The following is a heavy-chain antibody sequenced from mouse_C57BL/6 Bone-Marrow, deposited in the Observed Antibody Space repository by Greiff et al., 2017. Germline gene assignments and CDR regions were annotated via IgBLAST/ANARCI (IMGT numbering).Heavy chain of an antibody. CDR1: GFTFSSYA. Sequence: VQLKESGGGLVKPGGSLKLSCAASGFTFSSYAMSWVRQTPEKRLEWVATISDGGSYTYYPDNVKGRFTISRDNAKNNLYLQMSHLKSEDTAMYYCARDFDVWGTGTTVTVAS. J-gene: IGHJ1*03. CDR2: ISDGGSYT. V-gene: IGHV5-4*01. CDR3: ARDFDV.